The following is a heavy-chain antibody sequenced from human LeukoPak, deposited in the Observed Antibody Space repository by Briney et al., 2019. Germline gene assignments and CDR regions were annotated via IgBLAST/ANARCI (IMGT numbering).Heavy chain of an antibody. Sequence: SETLSLTCTVSGGSISSSSYYWGWVRQPPGKGLEWVGSIYYTGSTYCNPSLKSRVIISQDTSKNQFSLKLGSVTAADTAVYYCARDLRGYCSSTSCYKEMDAFDIWGQGTMVTVSS. CDR1: GGSISSSSYY. V-gene: IGHV4-39*02. CDR2: IYYTGST. CDR3: ARDLRGYCSSTSCYKEMDAFDI. J-gene: IGHJ3*02. D-gene: IGHD2-2*01.